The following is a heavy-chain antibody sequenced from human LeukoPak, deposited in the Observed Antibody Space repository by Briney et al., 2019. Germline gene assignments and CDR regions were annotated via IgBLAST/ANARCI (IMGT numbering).Heavy chain of an antibody. Sequence: GASVKLSCKASGSTFTSYDINWVRQATGQGLEWMGWMNPNSGNTGYAQKFQGTVTMTRNTSISTGYMELSSLRSEDTAVYYCARGRVNYGYWGQGTLVTVSS. CDR3: ARGRVNYGY. V-gene: IGHV1-8*01. CDR1: GSTFTSYD. CDR2: MNPNSGNT. J-gene: IGHJ4*02. D-gene: IGHD4-11*01.